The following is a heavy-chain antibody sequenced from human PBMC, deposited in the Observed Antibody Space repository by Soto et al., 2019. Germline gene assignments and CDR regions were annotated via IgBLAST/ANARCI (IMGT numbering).Heavy chain of an antibody. J-gene: IGHJ4*02. CDR2: IKDGGLT. Sequence: QVQRQQWGAGLLKPSETLSLTCVVYGGSLSGYYWSWIGQPPGKGLEWIGEIKDGGLTNYSPSLKSRATISADTPKNQFSLKLHSVTAGDRAVYYRARGQEGVVAAHWDQGTLVTVSS. CDR1: GGSLSGYY. CDR3: ARGQEGVVAAH. V-gene: IGHV4-34*01. D-gene: IGHD5-12*01.